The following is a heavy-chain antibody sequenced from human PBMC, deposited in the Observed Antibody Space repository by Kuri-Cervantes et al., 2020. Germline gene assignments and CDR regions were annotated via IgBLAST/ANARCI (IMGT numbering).Heavy chain of an antibody. Sequence: GESLKISCAASGSTFSSYSMNWVRQAPGKGLEWVSSISSSSSYIYYADSVKGRFTISRDNAKNSLYLQMNSLRAEDTAVYYCARDRPADYWGQGTLVTVSS. CDR3: ARDRPADY. D-gene: IGHD6-6*01. CDR1: GSTFSSYS. V-gene: IGHV3-21*01. J-gene: IGHJ4*02. CDR2: ISSSSSYI.